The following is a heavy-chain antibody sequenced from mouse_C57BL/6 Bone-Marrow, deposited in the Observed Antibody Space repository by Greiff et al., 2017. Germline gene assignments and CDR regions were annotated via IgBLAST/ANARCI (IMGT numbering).Heavy chain of an antibody. CDR1: GFTFSSYA. CDR3: ARDREGLY. V-gene: IGHV5-4*01. CDR2: ISDGGSYT. D-gene: IGHD3-1*01. J-gene: IGHJ3*01. Sequence: EVQVVESGGGLVKPGGSLKLSCAASGFTFSSYAMSWVRQTPEKRLEWVATISDGGSYTYYPDNVKGRFTISRDNAQNNLYLQMSHLKSEDTAMYYCARDREGLYWGQGTLVTVSA.